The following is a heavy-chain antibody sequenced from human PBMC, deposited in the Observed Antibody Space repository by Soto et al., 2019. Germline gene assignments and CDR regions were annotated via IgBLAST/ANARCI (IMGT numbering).Heavy chain of an antibody. CDR1: GFPLRTPGVG. CDR2: IYWDDDK. J-gene: IGHJ3*01. CDR3: ANGVSGIGSFDV. V-gene: IGHV2-5*02. Sequence: QITLKESGLTLVKTTQTLTLTCTFSGFPLRTPGVGVGWIRQPPGKALEWLALIYWDDDKRYSPSLKSRLTITKDTSNNQVVLTMTNMDPVDAGTYYCANGVSGIGSFDVWGQGTVVTVSS. D-gene: IGHD3-10*01.